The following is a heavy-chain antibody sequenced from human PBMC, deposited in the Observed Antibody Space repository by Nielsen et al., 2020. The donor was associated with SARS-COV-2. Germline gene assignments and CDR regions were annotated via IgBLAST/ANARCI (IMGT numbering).Heavy chain of an antibody. D-gene: IGHD3-3*01. J-gene: IGHJ3*02. V-gene: IGHV3-15*01. Sequence: GESLKISCAASGFTFSNAWMSWVRQAPGKGLEWVGRIKSKTDGGTTDYAAPVKGRFTISRDDSKNTLYLQMNSLKTEDTAVYYCARDRPPYYDFWSGYYRNDAFDIWGQGTMVTVSS. CDR2: IKSKTDGGTT. CDR1: GFTFSNAW. CDR3: ARDRPPYYDFWSGYYRNDAFDI.